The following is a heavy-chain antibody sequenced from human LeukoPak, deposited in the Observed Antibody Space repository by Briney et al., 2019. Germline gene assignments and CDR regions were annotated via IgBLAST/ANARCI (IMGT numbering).Heavy chain of an antibody. J-gene: IGHJ3*02. CDR2: INHSGST. D-gene: IGHD3-3*01. V-gene: IGHV4-34*01. Sequence: PSETLSLTCAVYGGSFSGYYWSWIRQPPGKGLERIGEINHSGSTNYNPSLKSRVTISVDASKNQFSLKLSSVTAADTAVYYCARETRHYDFWSGYLCAFDIWGQGTMVTVSS. CDR3: ARETRHYDFWSGYLCAFDI. CDR1: GGSFSGYY.